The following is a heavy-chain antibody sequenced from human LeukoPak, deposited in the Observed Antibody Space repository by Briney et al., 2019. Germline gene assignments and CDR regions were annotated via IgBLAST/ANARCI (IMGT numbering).Heavy chain of an antibody. CDR1: GFTFSSYA. V-gene: IGHV3-64*01. CDR2: ISSNGGST. CDR3: ARAGGYSGCEQEYFDY. Sequence: GGSLRLSCAASGFTFSSYAMHWVRQAPGKGLEYVSAISSNGGSTYYANSVKGRFTISRDNSKNTLYLQMGSLRAEDMAVYYCARAGGYSGCEQEYFDYWGQGTLVTVSS. J-gene: IGHJ4*02. D-gene: IGHD5-12*01.